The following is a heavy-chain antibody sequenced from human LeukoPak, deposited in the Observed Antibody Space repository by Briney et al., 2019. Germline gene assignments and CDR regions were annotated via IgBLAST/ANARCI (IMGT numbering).Heavy chain of an antibody. Sequence: GGSLRLSCAASGYTFTGYYMHWVRQAPGQRLEWMEWINPNSGGTNYAQKFQGRVTMTGDTSISTAYMELSRLRSDDTAVYYCARVSSREGIAAHFDYWGQGTLVTVSS. CDR2: INPNSGGT. CDR1: GYTFTGYY. V-gene: IGHV1-2*02. D-gene: IGHD6-13*01. J-gene: IGHJ4*02. CDR3: ARVSSREGIAAHFDY.